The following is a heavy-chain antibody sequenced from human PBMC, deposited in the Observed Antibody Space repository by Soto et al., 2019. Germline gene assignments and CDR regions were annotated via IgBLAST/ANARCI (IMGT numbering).Heavy chain of an antibody. CDR1: GFSLSNARMG. V-gene: IGHV2-26*01. Sequence: QVTLKESGPVLVKPTETLTLTCTVSGFSLSNARMGVSWIRQPPGKALEWLAHIFSNDEKSYSTSLKSRLTTSKDTSKSQVVLTMTNMDPVDTATYYCARSVDTAMVTNWFDPWGQGTLVTVSS. CDR2: IFSNDEK. J-gene: IGHJ5*02. CDR3: ARSVDTAMVTNWFDP. D-gene: IGHD5-18*01.